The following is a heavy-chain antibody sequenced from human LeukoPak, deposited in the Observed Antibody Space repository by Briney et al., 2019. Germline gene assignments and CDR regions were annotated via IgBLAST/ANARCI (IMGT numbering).Heavy chain of an antibody. J-gene: IGHJ6*03. CDR3: ARAVSSSWYHYYYYYMDV. V-gene: IGHV3-48*03. Sequence: GGSLRLSCAASGFTFSSYEMNWVRQAPGKGLEWVSYISSSGSTIYYADSVKGRFTISRDNAKNSLYLQMNSLRAEDTAVYYCARAVSSSWYHYYYYYMDVWGKGTTVTISS. CDR2: ISSSGSTI. D-gene: IGHD6-13*01. CDR1: GFTFSSYE.